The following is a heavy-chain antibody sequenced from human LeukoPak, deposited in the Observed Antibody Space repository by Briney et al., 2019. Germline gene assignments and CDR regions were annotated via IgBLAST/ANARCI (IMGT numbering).Heavy chain of an antibody. Sequence: GGSLRLSCAASGFTFSDHYMDRVRQAPGKRLEWVGRIRHKAHSYTTDYAASVKGRFTISRDDSKNSLYPQMTSLKTEDTAVYYCARPSSGYSFDLWGRGTLVTVSS. CDR1: GFTFSDHY. D-gene: IGHD3-22*01. J-gene: IGHJ2*01. CDR2: IRHKAHSYTT. V-gene: IGHV3-72*01. CDR3: ARPSSGYSFDL.